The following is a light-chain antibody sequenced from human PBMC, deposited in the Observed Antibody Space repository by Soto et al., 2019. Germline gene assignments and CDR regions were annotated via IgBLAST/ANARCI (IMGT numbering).Light chain of an antibody. CDR2: WAS. CDR1: QSVLYGSNNKNS. Sequence: DIVMTHFTDYLAVSLGERATINCKSSQSVLYGSNNKNSLAWYQQKPGQPPKLLICWASTREFGVPDRFSGSGSGTHFTLTISSLQAEDVAVYYCQQYYSTPITFGQGTRLEIK. V-gene: IGKV4-1*01. CDR3: QQYYSTPIT. J-gene: IGKJ5*01.